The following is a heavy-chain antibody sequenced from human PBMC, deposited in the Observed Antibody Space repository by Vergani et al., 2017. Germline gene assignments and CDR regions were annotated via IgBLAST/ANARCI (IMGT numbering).Heavy chain of an antibody. V-gene: IGHV1-2*02. CDR1: GYTFTGNY. Sequence: QVQLVQSGAEVKKPVASVKVSCKASGYTFTGNYMHWVRQAPRQGLVWMGWMNPKSGGTKYAQKFQGRVTMTRDTSISTAYMELNRLRSDDTAVYSCARDAVTASSNWFDPWGQGSLVTVSS. CDR3: ARDAVTASSNWFDP. CDR2: MNPKSGGT. D-gene: IGHD2-21*02. J-gene: IGHJ5*02.